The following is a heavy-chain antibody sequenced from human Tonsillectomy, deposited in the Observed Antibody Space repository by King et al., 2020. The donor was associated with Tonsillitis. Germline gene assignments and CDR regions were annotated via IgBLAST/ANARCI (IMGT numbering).Heavy chain of an antibody. CDR3: AMGYEAGAPFDY. D-gene: IGHD5-12*01. CDR2: ISGSGGST. CDR1: GFTFSSYA. J-gene: IGHJ4*02. Sequence: VQLVESGGGLVQPGGSLRLSCAASGFTFSSYAMSWVRQAPGTGLEWVSAISGSGGSTYYADSGRGRFTISRDNSTNTLYLQMNSLRAEDTAVYYCAMGYEAGAPFDYWGQGTLVTVSS. V-gene: IGHV3-23*04.